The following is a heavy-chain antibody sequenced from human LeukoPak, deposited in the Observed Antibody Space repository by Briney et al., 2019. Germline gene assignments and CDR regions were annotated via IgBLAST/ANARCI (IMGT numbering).Heavy chain of an antibody. CDR1: GYTFTTYP. CDR2: INTNTGNP. V-gene: IGHV7-4-1*02. CDR3: ARDRIQLWNRVNYYYGMDV. D-gene: IGHD5-18*01. Sequence: ASVKVSCKASGYTFTTYPMNWVRQAPGQGLEWMGWINTNTGNPTYAQGFTGRFVFSLDTSVSTAYLQISSLKAEDTAVYYCARDRIQLWNRVNYYYGMDVWGQGTTVTVSS. J-gene: IGHJ6*02.